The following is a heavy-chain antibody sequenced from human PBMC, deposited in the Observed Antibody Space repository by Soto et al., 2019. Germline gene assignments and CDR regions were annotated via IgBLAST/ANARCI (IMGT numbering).Heavy chain of an antibody. CDR2: ISYDGRNK. V-gene: IGHV3-30*04. D-gene: IGHD6-13*01. CDR1: GFTFSSYA. CDR3: ARGNSSSSAAFDY. J-gene: IGHJ4*02. Sequence: QVQLVESGGGVVQPGNSLRLSCAASGFTFSSYAMHWVRQAPGKGLEWVSIISYDGRNKYYADSVKGRFTISRDNSKNTLYLQMNSLRAEDAAVYYGARGNSSSSAAFDYWGQGTLVTVSS.